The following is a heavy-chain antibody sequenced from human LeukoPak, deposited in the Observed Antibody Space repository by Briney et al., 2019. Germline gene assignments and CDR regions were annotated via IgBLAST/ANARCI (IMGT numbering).Heavy chain of an antibody. CDR2: TYYRSKWYN. CDR1: GGSVSSNSAA. CDR3: ARENSRGRFDY. V-gene: IGHV6-1*01. D-gene: IGHD6-19*01. J-gene: IGHJ4*02. Sequence: SQTLSLTCGISGGSVSSNSAAWNWIRQSASRGLEWLGRTYYRSKWYNNYAVSVKSRITINPDSSKNQVSLQLNSVTPEDTAMYYCARENSRGRFDYWGQGTLVTVSS.